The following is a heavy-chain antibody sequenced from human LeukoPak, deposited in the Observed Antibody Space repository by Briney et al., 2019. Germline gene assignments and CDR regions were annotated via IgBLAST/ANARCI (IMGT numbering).Heavy chain of an antibody. J-gene: IGHJ4*02. D-gene: IGHD6-19*01. Sequence: GGSLRLSCSASGFIFSDYALYWVRQAPGRGLEYVSAISSNGGSTYYADSLKGRFTISRDNSKNTLYLQMSSLRAEDTAVYYCVKHNNIGWWALAHWGQGTLVTVSS. CDR2: ISSNGGST. V-gene: IGHV3-64D*09. CDR1: GFIFSDYA. CDR3: VKHNNIGWWALAH.